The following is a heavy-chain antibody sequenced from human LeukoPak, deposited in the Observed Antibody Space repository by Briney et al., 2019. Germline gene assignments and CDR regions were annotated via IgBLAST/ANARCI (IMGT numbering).Heavy chain of an antibody. V-gene: IGHV1-2*02. CDR2: INPKSGGT. CDR1: GYTFSDYY. J-gene: IGHJ4*02. D-gene: IGHD3-10*01. Sequence: ASVKVSCKASGYTFSDYYMHWVRQAPGQGLEWMGWINPKSGGTYFALKFQDRVTLATDTSKSTAYMDLANLRSDDTAVCFCARPQYSFGSGSTRPLFDFWGQGTLVTVSS. CDR3: ARPQYSFGSGSTRPLFDF.